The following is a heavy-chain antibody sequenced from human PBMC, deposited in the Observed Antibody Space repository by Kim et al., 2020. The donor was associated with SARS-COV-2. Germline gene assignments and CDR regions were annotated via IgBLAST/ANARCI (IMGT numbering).Heavy chain of an antibody. CDR1: GFTFSSYG. D-gene: IGHD3-22*01. CDR3: AKDIEGITMIVVVIPYYYYGMDV. J-gene: IGHJ6*02. CDR2: ISYDGSNK. Sequence: GGSLRLSCAASGFTFSSYGMHWVRQAPGKGLEWVAAISYDGSNKYYADSVKGRFTISRDNSKNTLYLQMNSLRAEDTAVYYCAKDIEGITMIVVVIPYYYYGMDVWGQGTRVTVSS. V-gene: IGHV3-30*18.